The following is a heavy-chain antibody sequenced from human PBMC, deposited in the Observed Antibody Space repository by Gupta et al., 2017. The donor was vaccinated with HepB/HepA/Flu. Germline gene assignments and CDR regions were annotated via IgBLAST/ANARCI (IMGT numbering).Heavy chain of an antibody. CDR1: GFTFSSYS. D-gene: IGHD3-3*01. Sequence: EVQLVESGGGLVKPGGSLRLSCAASGFTFSSYSMHWVRKAQGKGLEWVASISSSSSYIYYADSVKGRFTISRDNAKNSLYLQMNSLRAEDTAVYYCARDPLSGDFSSGYFDYWGQGTLVTVSS. CDR2: ISSSSSYI. J-gene: IGHJ4*02. V-gene: IGHV3-21*01. CDR3: ARDPLSGDFSSGYFDY.